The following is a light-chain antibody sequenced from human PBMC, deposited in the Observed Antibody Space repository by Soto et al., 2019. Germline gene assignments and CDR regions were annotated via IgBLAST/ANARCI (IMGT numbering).Light chain of an antibody. Sequence: DVVMTQSPLSLPVTLGQPASISCRSSQSLVYNDGNTYLNWLHQRPGQSPRRLIYKVSNRDSGVPDRFSGSGSVTVFTLKISRVGAEDVGVYYCMRGTGWPYTFGRGTKREIK. V-gene: IGKV2-30*01. J-gene: IGKJ2*01. CDR1: QSLVYNDGNTY. CDR2: KVS. CDR3: MRGTGWPYT.